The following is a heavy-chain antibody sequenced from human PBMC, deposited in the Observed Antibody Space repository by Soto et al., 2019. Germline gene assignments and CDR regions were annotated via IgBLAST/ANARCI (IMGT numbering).Heavy chain of an antibody. J-gene: IGHJ4*02. CDR2: IYYSGST. D-gene: IGHD2-15*01. CDR3: ARRRIRGYCSSRSCYPFDY. Sequence: SETLSLTCPVSGGSISSSSYYWCWIRQPPVRGLGWIGSIYYSGSTYYHRSLKSRVTIAADTSKNQFSLNLSSVTAADTAVYYCARRRIRGYCSSRSCYPFDYWGQGTLVTVSS. CDR1: GGSISSSSYY. V-gene: IGHV4-39*01.